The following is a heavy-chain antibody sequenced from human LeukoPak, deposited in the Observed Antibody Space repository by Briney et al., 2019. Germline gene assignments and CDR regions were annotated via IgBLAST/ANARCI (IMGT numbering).Heavy chain of an antibody. J-gene: IGHJ4*02. V-gene: IGHV3-21*01. CDR2: ISSSSSYI. CDR1: GFTFSSYS. CDR3: AREPLIYDILTGYYLGYYFDY. Sequence: GGSLRLSCAASGFTFSSYSMNWVRPAPGKGLEWVSSISSSSSYIYYADSVKGRFTISRGNAKNSLYLQMNSLRAEDTAVYYCAREPLIYDILTGYYLGYYFDYWGQGTLVTVSS. D-gene: IGHD3-9*01.